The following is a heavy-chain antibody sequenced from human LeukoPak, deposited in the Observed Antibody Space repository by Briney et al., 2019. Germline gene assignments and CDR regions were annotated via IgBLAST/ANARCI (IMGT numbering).Heavy chain of an antibody. Sequence: SETLSLTCAVYGGSFSGYYWSWIRQPPGKGLEWIGEINHSGSTNYNPSLKSRVTISVDTSKNQFSLKLSSVTAADTAVYYCARAPRGSRKNWFDPWGQGTLVTVSS. CDR2: INHSGST. CDR1: GGSFSGYY. D-gene: IGHD1-26*01. CDR3: ARAPRGSRKNWFDP. V-gene: IGHV4-34*01. J-gene: IGHJ5*02.